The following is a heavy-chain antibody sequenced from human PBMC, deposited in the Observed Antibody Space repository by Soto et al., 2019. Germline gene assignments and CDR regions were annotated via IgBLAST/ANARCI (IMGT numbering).Heavy chain of an antibody. CDR2: ISSSSSYI. J-gene: IGHJ6*02. D-gene: IGHD3-3*01. Sequence: GGSLRLSCAASGFTFSSYSMNWVRQAPGKGLEWVSSISSSSSYIYYADSVKGRFTISRDNAKNSLYLQMNSLRAEDTAVYYCARLTRYYDFWSGQLNYYGMDVWGQGTTVTVSS. CDR3: ARLTRYYDFWSGQLNYYGMDV. V-gene: IGHV3-21*01. CDR1: GFTFSSYS.